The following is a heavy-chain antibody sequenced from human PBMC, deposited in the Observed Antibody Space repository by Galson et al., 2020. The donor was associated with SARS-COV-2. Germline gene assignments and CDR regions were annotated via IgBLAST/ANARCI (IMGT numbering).Heavy chain of an antibody. D-gene: IGHD5-18*01. CDR1: GGSISSSSYY. J-gene: IGHJ4*02. CDR2: IYYSGST. Sequence: SETLSLTCTVSGGSISSSSYYWGWIRQPPGKGLEWIGSIYYSGSTYYNPSLTSRVTISVDTSKNQFSLKLSSVTAADTAVYYCARVKDYSYGFGRGDYYFDYWGQGTLVTVSS. V-gene: IGHV4-39*07. CDR3: ARVKDYSYGFGRGDYYFDY.